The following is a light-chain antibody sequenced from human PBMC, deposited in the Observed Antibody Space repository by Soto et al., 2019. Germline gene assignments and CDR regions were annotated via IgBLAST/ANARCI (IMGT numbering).Light chain of an antibody. CDR1: QSVSNK. CDR3: QQYANWPKT. V-gene: IGKV3-15*01. J-gene: IGKJ1*01. Sequence: EIVIAKYPATPSVSPGERATLSFRASQSVSNKLVWYQQKPGQAPRLLIYAASTRATGIPARFSGSGSETEFTLTISSLQFEDLAVYYCQQYANWPKTFGQGTKADI. CDR2: AAS.